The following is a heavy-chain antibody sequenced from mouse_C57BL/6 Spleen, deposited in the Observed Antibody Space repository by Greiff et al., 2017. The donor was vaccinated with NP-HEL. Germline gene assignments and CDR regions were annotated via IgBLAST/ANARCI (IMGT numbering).Heavy chain of an antibody. Sequence: VHVKQSGAELVKPGASVKLSCTASGFNIKDYYMHWVKQRTEQGLEWIGRIDPEDGETKYAPKFQGKATITADTSSNTAYLQLSSLTSEDTAVYYCASYYGSVYYAMDYWGQGTSVTVSS. D-gene: IGHD1-1*01. CDR3: ASYYGSVYYAMDY. CDR1: GFNIKDYY. V-gene: IGHV14-2*01. J-gene: IGHJ4*01. CDR2: IDPEDGET.